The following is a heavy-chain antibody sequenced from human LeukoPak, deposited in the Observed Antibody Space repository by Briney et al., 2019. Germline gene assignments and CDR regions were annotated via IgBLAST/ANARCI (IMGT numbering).Heavy chain of an antibody. Sequence: GGSLRLSCAASGFTFSSYSMNWVRQAPGKGLEWVSSISSSSSYIYYADSVKGRFTISRDNAKNSLYLQMNRLRAEDTAVYYCARGSQDGYNLDDAFDIWGQGTMVTVSS. V-gene: IGHV3-21*01. CDR2: ISSSSSYI. D-gene: IGHD5-24*01. J-gene: IGHJ3*02. CDR3: ARGSQDGYNLDDAFDI. CDR1: GFTFSSYS.